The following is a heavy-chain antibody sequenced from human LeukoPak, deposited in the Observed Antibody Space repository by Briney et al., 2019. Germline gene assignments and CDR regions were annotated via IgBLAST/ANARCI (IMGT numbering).Heavy chain of an antibody. V-gene: IGHV3-48*04. J-gene: IGHJ4*02. CDR1: GFTFSSYS. Sequence: GGSLRLSCAASGFTFSSYSMNWVRQAPGKGLEWVSYISSSSTIYYADSVKGRFTISRDNAKNSLYLQMNSLRAEDTAVYYCATSSGWYNYWGQGTLVTVSS. D-gene: IGHD6-19*01. CDR2: ISSSSTI. CDR3: ATSSGWYNY.